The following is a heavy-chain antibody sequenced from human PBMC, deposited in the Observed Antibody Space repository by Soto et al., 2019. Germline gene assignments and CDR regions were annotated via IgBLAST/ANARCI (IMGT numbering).Heavy chain of an antibody. CDR2: IYYSGST. CDR3: ARDQGGGMDV. J-gene: IGHJ6*02. V-gene: IGHV4-31*03. Sequence: SETLSLTCTVSGGSISSGGYYWSWIRQHPGKGLEWIGYIYYSGSTYYNPSLKSRVTISVDTSKNQFSLKLSSVTAADTAVYYCARDQGGGMDVWGQGTTVTVSS. D-gene: IGHD1-26*01. CDR1: GGSISSGGYY.